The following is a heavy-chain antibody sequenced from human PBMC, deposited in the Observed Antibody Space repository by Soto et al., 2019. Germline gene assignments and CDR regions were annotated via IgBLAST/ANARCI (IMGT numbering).Heavy chain of an antibody. J-gene: IGHJ4*02. D-gene: IGHD3-22*01. CDR3: ATESTYYYDSSGPRPFDY. CDR2: FDPEDGET. V-gene: IGHV1-24*01. Sequence: SVKVSCKVSGYTLTELSMHWVRQAPGKGLEWMGGFDPEDGETIYAQKFQGRVTMTEDTSTDTAYMELSSLRSEDTAVYYCATESTYYYDSSGPRPFDYWGQGTLVTVSS. CDR1: GYTLTELS.